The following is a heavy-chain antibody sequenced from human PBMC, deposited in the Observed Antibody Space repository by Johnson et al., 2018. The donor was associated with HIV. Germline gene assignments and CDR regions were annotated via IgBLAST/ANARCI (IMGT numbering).Heavy chain of an antibody. Sequence: EVQVVESGGGLVQPGVSLRLSCAASGFTFSNAWMSWVRQAPGKGLEWVGRIKSKTDGGTTDYAAPVKGRFTISRDDSKNTLYLQMNSLRAGDTAVYYCVRDSGLGAPGPFDIWGQGTMVT. J-gene: IGHJ3*02. CDR1: GFTFSNAW. CDR3: VRDSGLGAPGPFDI. D-gene: IGHD1-26*01. V-gene: IGHV3-15*01. CDR2: IKSKTDGGTT.